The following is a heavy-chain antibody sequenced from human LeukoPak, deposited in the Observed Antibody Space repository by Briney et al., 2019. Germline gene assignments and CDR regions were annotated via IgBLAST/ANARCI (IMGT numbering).Heavy chain of an antibody. CDR3: AKIWLAVAATPYFDF. J-gene: IGHJ4*02. CDR1: EFTFSSHA. D-gene: IGHD2-15*01. V-gene: IGHV3-23*01. CDR2: VSGDGAGT. Sequence: GGSLRLSCAASEFTFSSHAMNWVRQAPGKGLEWVSTVSGDGAGTYSADSVKGRFTISRDNSKNTLYLQMNGLRAEDTAIYYCAKIWLAVAATPYFDFWGQGTLVTVSS.